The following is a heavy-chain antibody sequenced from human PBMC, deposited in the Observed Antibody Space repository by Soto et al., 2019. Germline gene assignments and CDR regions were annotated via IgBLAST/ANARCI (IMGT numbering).Heavy chain of an antibody. CDR1: GGSISSSSYY. CDR3: ARFYYDILTGYYKSWFDP. D-gene: IGHD3-9*01. Sequence: SETLSLTCTVSGGSISSSSYYWSWIRQPPGKGLEWIGYIYYSGSTNYNPSLKSRVTISVDTSKNQFSLKLSSVTAADTAVYYCARFYYDILTGYYKSWFDPWGQGTLVTVS. J-gene: IGHJ5*02. CDR2: IYYSGST. V-gene: IGHV4-61*01.